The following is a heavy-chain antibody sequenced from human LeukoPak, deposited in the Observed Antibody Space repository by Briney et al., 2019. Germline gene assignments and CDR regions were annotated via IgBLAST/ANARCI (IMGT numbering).Heavy chain of an antibody. J-gene: IGHJ5*02. V-gene: IGHV3-9*01. CDR3: AKGYYDFWSGYEAGNWFDP. CDR2: ISWNSGSI. CDR1: GFTFDDYA. Sequence: GGSLRLSCAASGFTFDDYAMHWVRQAPGKGLEWVSGISWNSGSIGYADSVKGRFTISRDNAKYSLYLQMNSLRAEDTALYYCAKGYYDFWSGYEAGNWFDPWGQGTLVTVSS. D-gene: IGHD3-3*01.